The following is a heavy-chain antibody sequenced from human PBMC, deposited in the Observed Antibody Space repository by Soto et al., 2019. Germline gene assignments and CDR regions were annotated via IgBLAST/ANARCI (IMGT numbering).Heavy chain of an antibody. V-gene: IGHV3-23*01. CDR3: AKRGSYIVATIDFYFDY. J-gene: IGHJ4*02. D-gene: IGHD5-12*01. Sequence: GGSLRLSCTASGFSFDKAWMSWVRLTPGKGLEWVSAISGSGGSTYYADSMKGRFTISRDNSKNTLYLQMNSLRAEDTAVYYCAKRGSYIVATIDFYFDYWGQGTLVTVSS. CDR1: GFSFDKAW. CDR2: ISGSGGST.